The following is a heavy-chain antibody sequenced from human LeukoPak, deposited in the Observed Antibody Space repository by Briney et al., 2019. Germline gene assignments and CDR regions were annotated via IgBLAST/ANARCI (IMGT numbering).Heavy chain of an antibody. J-gene: IGHJ4*02. Sequence: GRSLRLSCAASGFTFSSYGMHWVRQAPGKGLEWVAVISYDGSNKYYADSVKGRFTISRDNSKSTLYLQMNSLRAEDKAVYYCAKDSLRGYSYGYPPALDYWGQGTLVTVSP. CDR1: GFTFSSYG. CDR3: AKDSLRGYSYGYPPALDY. D-gene: IGHD5-18*01. V-gene: IGHV3-30*18. CDR2: ISYDGSNK.